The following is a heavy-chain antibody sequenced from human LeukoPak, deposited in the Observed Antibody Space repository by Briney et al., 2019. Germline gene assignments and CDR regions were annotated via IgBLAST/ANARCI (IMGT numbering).Heavy chain of an antibody. Sequence: SETLSLTCTVSGGSISSGGYYWSWIRQHPGKGLEWIGNIYYSGSTYYNPSLKSRVTISVDTSKNQFSLKLSCVTAADTAVYYCAREKKALLWFALIDYWGQGTLVTVSS. CDR1: GGSISSGGYY. CDR3: AREKKALLWFALIDY. J-gene: IGHJ4*02. D-gene: IGHD3-10*01. V-gene: IGHV4-31*03. CDR2: IYYSGST.